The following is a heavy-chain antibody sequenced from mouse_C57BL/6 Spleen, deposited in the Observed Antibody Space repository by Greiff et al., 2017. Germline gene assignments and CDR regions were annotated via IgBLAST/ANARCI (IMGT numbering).Heavy chain of an antibody. J-gene: IGHJ1*03. CDR3: ANYSGSRNWYFDV. CDR1: GFTFSSYA. D-gene: IGHD1-1*01. CDR2: ISDGGSYT. V-gene: IGHV5-4*03. Sequence: VMLVESGGGLVKPGGSLKLSCAASGFTFSSYAMSWVRQTPEKRLEWVATISDGGSYTYYPDNVKGRFTISRDNAKNNLYLQMSHLKSEDTAMYYCANYSGSRNWYFDVWGTGTTGTVSS.